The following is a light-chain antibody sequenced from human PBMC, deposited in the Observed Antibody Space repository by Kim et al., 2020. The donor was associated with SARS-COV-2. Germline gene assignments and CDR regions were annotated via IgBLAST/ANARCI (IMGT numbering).Light chain of an antibody. CDR3: ETWDNNTRV. V-gene: IGLV4-60*03. CDR2: LEGSGSY. J-gene: IGLJ3*02. Sequence: SVKLTCTLSSGHSSYIIAWHQQQPGKAPRYLMKLEGSGSYNKGSGVPNRFSGSSSGADHYLTISNLQSEDEADYYCETWDNNTRVFGGGTQLTVL. CDR1: SGHSSYI.